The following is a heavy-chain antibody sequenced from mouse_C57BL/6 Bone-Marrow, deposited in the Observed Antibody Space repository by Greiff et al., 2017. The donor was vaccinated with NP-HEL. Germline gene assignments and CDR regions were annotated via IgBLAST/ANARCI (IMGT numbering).Heavy chain of an antibody. Sequence: QVQLKQPGTELVQPGASVKLSCKASGYTFTSYWLHWVQPRPGQGLEWIGNINPSNGGTKYNAKFKSKATLTVDKSSSTAYMQLSSLTSEDSAVYYCARGGDFGDYWGQGTTLTVSS. CDR3: ARGGDFGDY. D-gene: IGHD6-2*01. J-gene: IGHJ2*01. CDR2: INPSNGGT. CDR1: GYTFTSYW. V-gene: IGHV1-53*01.